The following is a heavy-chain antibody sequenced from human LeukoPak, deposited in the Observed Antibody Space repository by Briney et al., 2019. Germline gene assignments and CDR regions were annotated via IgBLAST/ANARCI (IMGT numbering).Heavy chain of an antibody. J-gene: IGHJ4*02. D-gene: IGHD3-22*01. V-gene: IGHV3-15*01. CDR3: TTSCGSSGCLGV. CDR2: IKSKTDGGTT. Sequence: GGSLRLSCTASGFTFGDYAMSWFRQAPGKGLEWVGRIKSKTDGGTTDYAAPVKGRFTISRDDSKNTLYLQMNSLKTEDTAVYYCTTSCGSSGCLGVWGQGTLVTVSS. CDR1: GFTFGDYA.